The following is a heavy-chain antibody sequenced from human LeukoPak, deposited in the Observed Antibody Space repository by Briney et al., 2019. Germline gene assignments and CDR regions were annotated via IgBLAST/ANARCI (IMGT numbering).Heavy chain of an antibody. V-gene: IGHV3-49*04. Sequence: PGGSLRLSCTGSGFTFGDYAMSWVRQAPGKGLEWVSFIRSKGFGGTTEYAASVKGRFTISRDDSKSIAYLQMDSLKTEDTAVYYCTTSDFVLLPEAWTDPWGQGTLVTVSS. CDR3: TTSDFVLLPEAWTDP. CDR1: GFTFGDYA. J-gene: IGHJ5*02. D-gene: IGHD3-10*01. CDR2: IRSKGFGGTT.